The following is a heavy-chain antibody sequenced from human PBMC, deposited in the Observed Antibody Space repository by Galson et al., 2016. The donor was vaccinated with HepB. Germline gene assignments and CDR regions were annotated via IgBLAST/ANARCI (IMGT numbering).Heavy chain of an antibody. Sequence: QSGAEVKKPGESLKISCKGSGYTFTAYWIGWVRQMPGKGLEWMGIIYPGDSDTKYSPSFQGQVTISVDKSTFSAYLQWSSLQASDTAIYYCARHIREPLDRCSFDIWGQGTMVTVSS. CDR3: ARHIREPLDRCSFDI. D-gene: IGHD1-26*01. CDR1: GYTFTAYW. CDR2: IYPGDSDT. J-gene: IGHJ3*02. V-gene: IGHV5-51*01.